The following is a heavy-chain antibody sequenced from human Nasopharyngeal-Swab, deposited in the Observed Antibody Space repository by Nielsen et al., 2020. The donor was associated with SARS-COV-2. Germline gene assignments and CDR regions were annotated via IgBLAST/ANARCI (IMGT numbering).Heavy chain of an antibody. D-gene: IGHD5-12*01. V-gene: IGHV2-70*11. J-gene: IGHJ4*02. Sequence: QTLTLTCPFSGFSLSTSGMCVSWIRQPPGKALEWLARIDWDDDKYYSTSLKTRLTISKDTSKNQVVLSMTNMDPVDTATYYCARSYSTATKSFFDYWGQGTLVTVSS. CDR2: IDWDDDK. CDR3: ARSYSTATKSFFDY. CDR1: GFSLSTSGMC.